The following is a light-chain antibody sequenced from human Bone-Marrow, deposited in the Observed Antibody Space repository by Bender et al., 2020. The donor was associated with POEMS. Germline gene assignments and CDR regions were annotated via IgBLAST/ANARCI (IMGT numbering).Light chain of an antibody. V-gene: IGLV2-14*03. CDR3: SSYTSDNLL. J-gene: IGLJ2*01. CDR1: SSDVGGYNY. Sequence: QAALTQPRSVSGSPGQSITISCSGTSSDVGGYNYVSWYQQHPGKAPKLLISDVSHRPSGVSNRFSGSKSGNTASLTISGLQAEDEADYFCSSYTSDNLLFGGGTKLTVL. CDR2: DVS.